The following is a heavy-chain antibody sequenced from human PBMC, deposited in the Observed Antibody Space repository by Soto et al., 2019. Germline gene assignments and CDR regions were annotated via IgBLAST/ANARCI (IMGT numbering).Heavy chain of an antibody. CDR3: ARGRGVRGRSRTTYSSYGLDV. J-gene: IGHJ6*02. Sequence: SETLSLTYAVYGGSFRDYYRSWIRQPPGKGLEWIGEINHSGSTNYNPSLKSRVTISVDTSKSQFSLNLTSVTAADTAVYYCARGRGVRGRSRTTYSSYGLDVWGQGTTVTVAS. V-gene: IGHV4-34*01. D-gene: IGHD3-10*01. CDR2: INHSGST. CDR1: GGSFRDYY.